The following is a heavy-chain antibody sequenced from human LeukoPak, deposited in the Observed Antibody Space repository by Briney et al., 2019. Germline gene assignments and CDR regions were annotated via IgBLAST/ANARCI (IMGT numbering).Heavy chain of an antibody. CDR3: AKSSDYGDLLFDY. V-gene: IGHV3-23*01. J-gene: IGHJ4*02. CDR2: ISGSGGST. D-gene: IGHD4-17*01. Sequence: AGSLSLTCAASGFTFSSNAMSWDRQAPGKGLAWVSAISGSGGSTYYADSVKGRFTISRDNSKNTLYLQMNSLRAEDTAVYYCAKSSDYGDLLFDYWGQGTLVTVSS. CDR1: GFTFSSNA.